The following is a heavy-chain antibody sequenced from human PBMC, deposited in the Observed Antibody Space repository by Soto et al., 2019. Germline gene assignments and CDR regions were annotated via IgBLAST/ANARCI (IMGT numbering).Heavy chain of an antibody. V-gene: IGHV3-48*02. CDR1: GFYLSDYA. D-gene: IGHD3-3*01. CDR2: ISSDSRTI. CDR3: ARIKLVEWFFIDVDVYDMDV. Sequence: GGSLRLSCVASGFYLSDYAVNWVRQAPGKGLEWVSFISSDSRTIYYADSVEGRFTVSRDNARNSVSLQMDSLRDEDAAVYYCARIKLVEWFFIDVDVYDMDVWGQGTPVTVSS. J-gene: IGHJ6*02.